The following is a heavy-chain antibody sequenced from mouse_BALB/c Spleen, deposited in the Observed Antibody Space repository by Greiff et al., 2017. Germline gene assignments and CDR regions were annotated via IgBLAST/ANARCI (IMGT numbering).Heavy chain of an antibody. Sequence: EVMLVESGGGLVKPGGSLKLSCAASGFTFSSYAMSWVRQTPEKRLEWVASISSGGSTYYPDSVKGRFTISRDNARNILYLQMSSLRSEDTAMYYCARGGDYYGSSFPWYFDVWGAGTTVTVSS. V-gene: IGHV5-6-5*01. D-gene: IGHD1-1*01. CDR1: GFTFSSYA. J-gene: IGHJ1*01. CDR2: ISSGGST. CDR3: ARGGDYYGSSFPWYFDV.